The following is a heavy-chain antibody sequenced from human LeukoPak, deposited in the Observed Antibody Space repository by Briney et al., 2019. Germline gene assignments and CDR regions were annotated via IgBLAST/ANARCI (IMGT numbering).Heavy chain of an antibody. D-gene: IGHD2-21*02. CDR1: GFSLGNFE. V-gene: IGHV3-48*03. CDR3: ARGGDWTFDY. J-gene: IGHJ4*02. CDR2: INSNGNII. Sequence: PGGSLRLSCGASGFSLGNFEMNWVRQAPGKGLEWVSYINSNGNIIYYADSVKGRITISRDNAKNSLYLRMNSLRAEDTAVYYCARGGDWTFDYWGQGALVTVSS.